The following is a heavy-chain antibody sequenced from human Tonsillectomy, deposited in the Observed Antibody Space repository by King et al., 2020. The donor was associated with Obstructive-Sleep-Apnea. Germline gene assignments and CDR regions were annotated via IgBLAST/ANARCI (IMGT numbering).Heavy chain of an antibody. J-gene: IGHJ4*02. Sequence: VQLVESGGGLVQPGGSLRLSCAASGFTFSSYAMNWVRQAPGKGLEWVSAIRGSGDSTYYADTVKGRFTISRDNSRNTLYLQMNSLRAEDTAVYYCAKDSTSGSYLFDYWGQGPLVTVSS. CDR1: GFTFSSYA. V-gene: IGHV3-23*04. D-gene: IGHD3-10*01. CDR3: AKDSTSGSYLFDY. CDR2: IRGSGDST.